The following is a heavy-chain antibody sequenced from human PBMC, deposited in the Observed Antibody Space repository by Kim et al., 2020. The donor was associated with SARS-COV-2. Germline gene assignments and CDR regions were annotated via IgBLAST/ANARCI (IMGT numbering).Heavy chain of an antibody. CDR2: ISGSGGST. J-gene: IGHJ4*02. V-gene: IGHV3-23*01. CDR1: GFTFSSYA. CDR3: AKDLLDTRMIVVVITGFDY. Sequence: GGSLRLSCAASGFTFSSYAMSWVRQAPGKGLEWVSAISGSGGSTYYADSVKGRFTISRDNSKNTLYLQMNSLRAEDTAVYYCAKDLLDTRMIVVVITGFDYWGQGTLVTVSS. D-gene: IGHD3-22*01.